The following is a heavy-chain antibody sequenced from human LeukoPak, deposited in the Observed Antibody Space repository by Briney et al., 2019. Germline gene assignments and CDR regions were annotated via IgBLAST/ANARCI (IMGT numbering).Heavy chain of an antibody. D-gene: IGHD3-10*01. J-gene: IGHJ4*02. V-gene: IGHV4-39*01. CDR1: GGSISSSSYY. Sequence: SETLSLTCTVSGGSISSSSYYWGWIGQPPGKGLEWIGSIYYSGSTYYNPSLKSRVTTSVDTSKNQFSLKLSSVTAADTAVYYCASNPTRIWFGEFKAPSYFDYWGQGTLVTVSS. CDR2: IYYSGST. CDR3: ASNPTRIWFGEFKAPSYFDY.